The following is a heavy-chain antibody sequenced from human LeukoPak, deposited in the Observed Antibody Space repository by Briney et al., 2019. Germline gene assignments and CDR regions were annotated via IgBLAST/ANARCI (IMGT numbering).Heavy chain of an antibody. J-gene: IGHJ4*02. D-gene: IGHD3-22*01. CDR2: ISGSGGST. CDR3: AKDRNYDSSGYWDY. CDR1: GFTFSSYG. Sequence: GGTLRLSCAASGFTFSSYGMSWVRQAPGKGLEWVSAISGSGGSTYYADSVKGRFTISRDNSKNTLYLQMNSLRAEDTAVYYCAKDRNYDSSGYWDYWGQGTLVTVSS. V-gene: IGHV3-23*01.